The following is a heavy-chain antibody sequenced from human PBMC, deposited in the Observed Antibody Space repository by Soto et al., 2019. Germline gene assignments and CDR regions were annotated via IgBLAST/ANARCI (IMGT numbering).Heavy chain of an antibody. CDR1: GFTFSSYS. J-gene: IGHJ3*02. D-gene: IGHD3-10*01. V-gene: IGHV3-21*01. CDR2: ISSSSSYI. CDR3: ATITMVRGVIITIGAFDI. Sequence: GGSLRLSCAASGFTFSSYSMNWVRQAPGKGLEWVSSISSSSSYIYYADSVKGRFTISRDNAKNSLYLQMNSLRAEDTAGYYCATITMVRGVIITIGAFDIWGQGTMVTVSS.